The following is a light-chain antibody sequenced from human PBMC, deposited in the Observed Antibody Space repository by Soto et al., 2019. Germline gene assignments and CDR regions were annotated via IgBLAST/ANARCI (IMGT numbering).Light chain of an antibody. V-gene: IGLV1-36*01. CDR3: AAWDDSLNGYV. CDR2: YDD. J-gene: IGLJ1*01. Sequence: QRVLTNAPSVSEAARQGAPICCSGSSSNIGNNAVNWYQQLPGKAPKLLIYYDDLLPSGVSDRFSGSKSGTSASLAISGLQSEDEADYYCAAWDDSLNGYVFGTGTKVTVL. CDR1: SSNIGNNA.